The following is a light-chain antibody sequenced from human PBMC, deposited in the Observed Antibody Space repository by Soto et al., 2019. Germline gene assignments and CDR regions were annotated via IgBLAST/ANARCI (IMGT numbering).Light chain of an antibody. CDR2: GAS. CDR3: QQLNSHPRT. J-gene: IGKJ2*01. CDR1: QGINTG. Sequence: IQLTQSPSSLSASVGDRVTITCRASQGINTGVAWYQQKPGKSPTLLIFGASTLQSGVPSRFSGSGSGTEFTLAISSLQPEDFATYYCQQLNSHPRTFGQGTKVDI. V-gene: IGKV1-9*01.